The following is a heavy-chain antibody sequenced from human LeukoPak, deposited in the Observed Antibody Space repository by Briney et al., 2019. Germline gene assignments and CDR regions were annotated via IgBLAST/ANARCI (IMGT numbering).Heavy chain of an antibody. D-gene: IGHD3-9*01. CDR1: GFTFSSYA. V-gene: IGHV3-30-3*01. Sequence: PGGSLRLSCAASGFTFSSYAMHWVRQAPGKGLEWVAVISYDGSNKYYADSVKGRFTISRDNAENSLYLQMNSLRAEDTAVYYCARGPGLNDTPDYWGQGTLVTVSS. CDR3: ARGPGLNDTPDY. J-gene: IGHJ4*02. CDR2: ISYDGSNK.